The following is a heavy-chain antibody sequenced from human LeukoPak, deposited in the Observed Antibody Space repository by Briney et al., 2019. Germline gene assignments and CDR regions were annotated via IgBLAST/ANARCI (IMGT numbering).Heavy chain of an antibody. D-gene: IGHD6-13*01. Sequence: GGSPRLSCAASRYTFSSYAMSCVPQAPEKGLAWVSAICGSGSSKYDADYVKGRFTIYRDKYKNTLYLQMNSLRAEDTAVYYCAKGYMWSWSQYFDYWGQGTLVTVSS. J-gene: IGHJ4*02. V-gene: IGHV3-23*01. CDR2: ICGSGSSK. CDR3: AKGYMWSWSQYFDY. CDR1: RYTFSSYA.